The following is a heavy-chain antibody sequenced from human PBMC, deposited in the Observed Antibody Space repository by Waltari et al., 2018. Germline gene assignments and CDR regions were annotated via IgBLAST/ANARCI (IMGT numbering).Heavy chain of an antibody. CDR2: IYYSGST. D-gene: IGHD6-6*01. Sequence: QLQLQESGPGLVKPSETLSLTCTVSGGSISSSSYYWGWIRQPPGKGLEWIGSIYYSGSTYYNPSLKSRVTISVDTSKNQFSRKLSSVTAADTAVYYCARDSSSSLNTFDYWGQGTLVTVSS. J-gene: IGHJ4*02. V-gene: IGHV4-39*07. CDR1: GGSISSSSYY. CDR3: ARDSSSSLNTFDY.